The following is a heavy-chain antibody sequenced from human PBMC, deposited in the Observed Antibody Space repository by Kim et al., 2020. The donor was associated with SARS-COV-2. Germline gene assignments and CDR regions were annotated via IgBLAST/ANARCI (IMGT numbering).Heavy chain of an antibody. CDR2: ISYDGSNK. V-gene: IGHV3-30*18. CDR1: GFTFSSYG. Sequence: GGSLRLSCAASGFTFSSYGMHWVRQAPGKGLEWVAVISYDGSNKYYADSVKGRFTISRDNSKNTLYLQMNSLRAEDTAVYYCAKETYYDFWSGDEPQAFDYWGQGTLVTVSS. CDR3: AKETYYDFWSGDEPQAFDY. D-gene: IGHD3-3*01. J-gene: IGHJ4*02.